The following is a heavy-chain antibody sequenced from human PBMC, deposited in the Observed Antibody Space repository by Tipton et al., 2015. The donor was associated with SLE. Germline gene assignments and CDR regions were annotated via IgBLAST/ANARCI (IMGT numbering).Heavy chain of an antibody. CDR1: GGSISSYY. CDR3: ARSTGVRLDY. Sequence: TLSLTCTVSGGSISSYYWSWIRQPPGKGLEWIGYIYNSGGTKYNPSLKSRVTISIDTSKKQFSLKLSTVTAADTAVYYCARSTGVRLDYWGQGTLVTVSS. V-gene: IGHV4-59*01. D-gene: IGHD3-10*01. CDR2: IYNSGGT. J-gene: IGHJ4*02.